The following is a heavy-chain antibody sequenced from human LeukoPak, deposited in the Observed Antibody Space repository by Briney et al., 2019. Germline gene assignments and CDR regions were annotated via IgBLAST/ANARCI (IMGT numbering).Heavy chain of an antibody. J-gene: IGHJ4*02. CDR3: AKDFWSGYYSGYFDY. D-gene: IGHD3-3*01. CDR1: GFTFSSYG. Sequence: PGRSLRLSCAASGFTFSSYGMHWVRQAPGKGLEWVAVISYDGSNKYYADSVKGRFTISRDNSKNTLYLQMNSLRAEDTAVYYCAKDFWSGYYSGYFDYWGQGTLVTVSS. V-gene: IGHV3-30*18. CDR2: ISYDGSNK.